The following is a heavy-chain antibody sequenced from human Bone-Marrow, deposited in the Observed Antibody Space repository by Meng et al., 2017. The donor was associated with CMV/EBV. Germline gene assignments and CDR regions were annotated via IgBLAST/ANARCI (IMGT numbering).Heavy chain of an antibody. D-gene: IGHD6-19*01. J-gene: IGHJ4*02. CDR3: AGGSGWLIDS. CDR1: GFTFSTYW. CDR2: IKQDGSEK. Sequence: GESLKISCAASGFTFSTYWMTWVRQAPQKGLEWVANIKQDGSEKYYVDSVKGRFTISRDNAKNSLFLQMNSLRGEDTAVYYCAGGSGWLIDSWGQGSLFTVSS. V-gene: IGHV3-7*01.